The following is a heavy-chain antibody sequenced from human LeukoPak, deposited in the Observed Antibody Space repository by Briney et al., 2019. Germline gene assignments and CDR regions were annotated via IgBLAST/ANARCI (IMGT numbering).Heavy chain of an antibody. CDR1: GGSTSSYY. Sequence: SETLSLTCTVSGGSTSSYYWSWIRQPAGKGLEWIGRIYTSGSTNYNPSLKSRVTMSVDTSKNQFSLKLSSVTAADTAVYYCARVGYYGSGSYPIDYWGQGTLVTVSS. V-gene: IGHV4-4*07. CDR3: ARVGYYGSGSYPIDY. CDR2: IYTSGST. J-gene: IGHJ4*02. D-gene: IGHD3-10*01.